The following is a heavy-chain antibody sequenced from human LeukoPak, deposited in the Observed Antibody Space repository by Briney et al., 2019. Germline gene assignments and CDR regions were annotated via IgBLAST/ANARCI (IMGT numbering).Heavy chain of an antibody. CDR3: ARDLEGYHYGSGNYPQ. V-gene: IGHV1-2*02. D-gene: IGHD3-10*01. CDR2: INPNSGGT. J-gene: IGHJ4*02. Sequence: ASVKVSCKASGYTFTGYYMHWVRQAPGQGLEWMGWINPNSGGTNYAQKFQGRVTMTRDTSISTAYMEPSSLRSDDTAVYYCARDLEGYHYGSGNYPQWGQGTLVTVSS. CDR1: GYTFTGYY.